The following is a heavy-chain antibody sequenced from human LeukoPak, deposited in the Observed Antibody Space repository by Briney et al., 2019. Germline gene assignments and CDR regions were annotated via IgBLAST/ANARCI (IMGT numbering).Heavy chain of an antibody. CDR1: GFTVSSNC. Sequence: PGGSLRLSCAASGFTVSSNCMSWVRQAPGKGLEWVSVIYSGGSTYYADSVKGRFTISRDNSKNTLYLQMNSLRAEDTAVYYCASGYSSGWYYFDYWGQGTLVTVSS. D-gene: IGHD6-19*01. CDR3: ASGYSSGWYYFDY. CDR2: IYSGGST. V-gene: IGHV3-53*01. J-gene: IGHJ4*02.